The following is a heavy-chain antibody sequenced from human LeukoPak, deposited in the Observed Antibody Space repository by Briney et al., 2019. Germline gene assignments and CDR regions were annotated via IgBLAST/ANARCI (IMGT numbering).Heavy chain of an antibody. CDR3: AREYGTGRKNWLDP. V-gene: IGHV4-61*01. CDR1: GASVSSGRNY. D-gene: IGHD3-10*01. J-gene: IGHJ5*02. Sequence: SETLSLTCSVSGASVSSGRNYWSWIRQSPGQGLEWIGYVYYTGSNNYNPSLKSRVTMSVDTSQNQITLKLNSVTAADTAVYFCAREYGTGRKNWLDPWGQGTLVTVSS. CDR2: VYYTGSN.